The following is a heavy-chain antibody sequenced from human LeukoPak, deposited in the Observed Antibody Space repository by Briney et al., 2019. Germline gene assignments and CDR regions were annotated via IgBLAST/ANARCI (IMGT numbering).Heavy chain of an antibody. D-gene: IGHD3-22*01. CDR3: ARAAYDNSGYLTL. CDR2: IWYDGTNK. V-gene: IGHV3-33*01. Sequence: PGGSLTLSCVASGFTFSSYGMHWVRQAPGKGLEWVAVIWYDGTNKYYADSVKGRFTISRDSPKNTLYLQMNSLRAEDTAVYYCARAAYDNSGYLTLWGQGTLVTVSS. CDR1: GFTFSSYG. J-gene: IGHJ4*02.